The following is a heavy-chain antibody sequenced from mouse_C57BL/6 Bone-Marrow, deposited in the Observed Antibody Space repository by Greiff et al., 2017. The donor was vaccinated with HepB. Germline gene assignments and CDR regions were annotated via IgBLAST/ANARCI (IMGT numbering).Heavy chain of an antibody. Sequence: VQLQQPGAELVRPGTSVKLSCKASGYTFTSYWMHWVKQRPGQGLEWIGVIDPSDSYTNYNQKFKGKATLTVDTSSSTAYMQLSSLTSEDSAVYYCARVFPYYAMDYWGQGTSVTVSP. CDR3: ARVFPYYAMDY. CDR1: GYTFTSYW. CDR2: IDPSDSYT. V-gene: IGHV1-59*01. J-gene: IGHJ4*01.